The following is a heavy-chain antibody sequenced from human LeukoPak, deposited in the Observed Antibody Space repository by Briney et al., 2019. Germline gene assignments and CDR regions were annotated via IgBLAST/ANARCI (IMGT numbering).Heavy chain of an antibody. CDR3: ARDRAYDGFDP. CDR2: IYTSGST. V-gene: IGHV4-4*07. CDR1: GGSISSYY. D-gene: IGHD3-3*01. Sequence: SETLSLTCTVSGGSISSYYWSWIRQPAGKGLVWIGRIYTSGSTNYNPSLKSRVTMSVDTSKNQFSLKRSSVTAADTAVYYCARDRAYDGFDPWGQGTLVSVSS. J-gene: IGHJ5*02.